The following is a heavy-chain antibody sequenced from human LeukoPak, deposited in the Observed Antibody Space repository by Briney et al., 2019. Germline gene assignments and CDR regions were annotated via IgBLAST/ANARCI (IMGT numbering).Heavy chain of an antibody. CDR3: AKDLWGGDIVVVPAAKIDAFDI. CDR2: ISGSGGST. V-gene: IGHV3-23*01. J-gene: IGHJ3*02. Sequence: PGGSLRLSCAASGFTFSSYAMSWVRQAPGKGLEWVSAISGSGGSTYYADSVKGRFTISRDNSKNTLYLQMNSLRAEDTAVYYCAKDLWGGDIVVVPAAKIDAFDIWGQGTMVTVSS. CDR1: GFTFSSYA. D-gene: IGHD2-2*01.